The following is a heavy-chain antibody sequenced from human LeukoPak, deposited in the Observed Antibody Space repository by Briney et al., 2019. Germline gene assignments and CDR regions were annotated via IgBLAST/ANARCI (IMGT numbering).Heavy chain of an antibody. CDR2: ISAYNGNT. J-gene: IGHJ4*02. D-gene: IGHD2-21*02. Sequence: ASVKVSCKASGYTFTSYGISWVRQAPGQGLEWMGWISAYNGNTNYAQKLQGRVTMTTDTSTSTAYMELSSLRSEDTAVYYCARATLVVTAYYFDYWGQGTLVTVSS. V-gene: IGHV1-18*01. CDR3: ARATLVVTAYYFDY. CDR1: GYTFTSYG.